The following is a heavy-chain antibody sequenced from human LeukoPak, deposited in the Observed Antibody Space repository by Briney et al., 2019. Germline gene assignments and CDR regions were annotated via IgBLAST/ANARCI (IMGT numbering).Heavy chain of an antibody. D-gene: IGHD4/OR15-4a*01. CDR3: ARAKAIGANPGKYYFDY. V-gene: IGHV3-21*01. CDR1: GFTFSSHS. Sequence: GESLRLACAASGFTFSSHSMNWVRQPPGKGLEWVSSISNSSSYIYYADSVKGRFTLSRDNAKNSSYLQLKTLRAEDTAVYYCARAKAIGANPGKYYFDYWGQGTLVTVSS. J-gene: IGHJ4*02. CDR2: ISNSSSYI.